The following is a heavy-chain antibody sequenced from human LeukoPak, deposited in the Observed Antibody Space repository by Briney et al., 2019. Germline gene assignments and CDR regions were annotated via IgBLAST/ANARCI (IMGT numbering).Heavy chain of an antibody. CDR3: ARGSQSLGYCSGGSCRAKIFDY. Sequence: SETLSLTCAVYGGSFSGCYWSWIRQPPGKGLEWIGEINHSGSTNYNPSLKSRVTISVDTSKNQFSLKLSSVAAADTAVYYCARGSQSLGYCSGGSCRAKIFDYWGQGTLVTVSS. CDR2: INHSGST. J-gene: IGHJ4*02. CDR1: GGSFSGCY. V-gene: IGHV4-34*01. D-gene: IGHD2-15*01.